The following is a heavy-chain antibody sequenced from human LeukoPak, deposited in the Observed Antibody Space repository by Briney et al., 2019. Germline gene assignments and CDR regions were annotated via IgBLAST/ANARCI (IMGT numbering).Heavy chain of an antibody. CDR3: ARPTKVVVAATNWFDP. V-gene: IGHV1-2*02. J-gene: IGHJ5*02. CDR1: GYTFTGYY. CDR2: INPNSGGT. Sequence: ASVKVSCKASGYTFTGYYVHWVRQAPGQGLEWMGWINPNSGGTNYAQKFQGRVTMTRDTSISTAYMELSRLRSDDTAVCYCARPTKVVVAATNWFDPWGQGTLVTVSS. D-gene: IGHD2-15*01.